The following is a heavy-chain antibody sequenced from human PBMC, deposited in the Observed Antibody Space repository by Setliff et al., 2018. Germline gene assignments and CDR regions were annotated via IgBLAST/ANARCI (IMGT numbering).Heavy chain of an antibody. CDR1: GVSFSDYY. D-gene: IGHD3-10*01. Sequence: SETLSLTCTVYGVSFSDYYWGWVRQSPGKGLDWIGEINHSGTTNYDPSLEGRISISVDTSKRQFSLKLSSVTAADTAVYYCARVPKIWVEGNYYSYYMDVWGQGTTVTVSS. CDR2: INHSGTT. V-gene: IGHV4-34*01. J-gene: IGHJ6*03. CDR3: ARVPKIWVEGNYYSYYMDV.